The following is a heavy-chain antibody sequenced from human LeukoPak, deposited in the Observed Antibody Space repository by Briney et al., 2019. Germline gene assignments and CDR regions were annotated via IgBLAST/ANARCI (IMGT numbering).Heavy chain of an antibody. CDR1: GFTFDDYA. Sequence: LGRSLRLSCAASGFTFDDYAMHWVRQAPGKGLEWVSGISWNSGSIGYADSVKGRFTISRDNAKNSLYLQMNSLRAEDTALYYCAKENGYYYYFDYWGQGTLVTVSS. V-gene: IGHV3-9*01. D-gene: IGHD3-22*01. CDR3: AKENGYYYYFDY. CDR2: ISWNSGSI. J-gene: IGHJ4*02.